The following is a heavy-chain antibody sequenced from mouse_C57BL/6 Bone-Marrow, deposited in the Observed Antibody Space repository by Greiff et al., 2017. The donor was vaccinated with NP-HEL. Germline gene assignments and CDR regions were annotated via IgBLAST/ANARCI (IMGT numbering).Heavy chain of an antibody. CDR1: GYTFTSYW. CDR2: IDPSDSYT. Sequence: VKLQQPGAELVRPGTSVKLSCKASGYTFTSYWMHWVKQRPGQGLEWIGVIDPSDSYTNYNQKFKGKATLTVDTSSSTAYMQLSSLTSEDSAVYYCARDLTTVVAHWYFDVWGTGTTVTVSS. CDR3: ARDLTTVVAHWYFDV. V-gene: IGHV1-59*01. J-gene: IGHJ1*03. D-gene: IGHD1-1*01.